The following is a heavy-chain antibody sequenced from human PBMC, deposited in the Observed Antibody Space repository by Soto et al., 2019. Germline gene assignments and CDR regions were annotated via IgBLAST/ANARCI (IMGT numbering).Heavy chain of an antibody. J-gene: IGHJ6*02. CDR2: IKQDGSEK. V-gene: IGHV3-7*03. Sequence: GGSLRLSCAASGFTFSSYWMSWVRQATGKGLEWVANIKQDGSEKYYVDSVKGRFTISRDNAKNSLYLQMNSLRAEDTAVYYCARVQTPRYYYYYYGMDVWGQGTTVTVSS. D-gene: IGHD3-3*01. CDR3: ARVQTPRYYYYYYGMDV. CDR1: GFTFSSYW.